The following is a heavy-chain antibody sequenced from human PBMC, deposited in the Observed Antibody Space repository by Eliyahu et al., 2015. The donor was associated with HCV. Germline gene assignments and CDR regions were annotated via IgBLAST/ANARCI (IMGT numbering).Heavy chain of an antibody. CDR2: INHSGST. J-gene: IGHJ6*03. V-gene: IGHV4-34*01. CDR3: ARGGLRITMVRGVSVYMDV. CDR1: GGSFSGYY. Sequence: QVQLQQWGAGLLKPSETLSLTCAVYGGSFSGYYWSWIRQPPGKGLEWIGEINHSGSTNYNPSLKSRVTISVDTSKNQFSLKLSSVTAADTAVYYCARGGLRITMVRGVSVYMDVWGKGTTVTVSS. D-gene: IGHD3-10*01.